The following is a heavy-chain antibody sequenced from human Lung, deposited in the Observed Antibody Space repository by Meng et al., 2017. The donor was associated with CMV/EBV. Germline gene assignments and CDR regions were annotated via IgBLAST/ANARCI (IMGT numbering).Heavy chain of an antibody. CDR3: ARQGRGGVVGANTLDY. J-gene: IGHJ4*02. D-gene: IGHD1-26*01. V-gene: IGHV5-51*01. CDR1: EYSFTNYW. CDR2: IYPADSDT. Sequence: GGSLRLXCKASEYSFTNYWIGWVRQMPGKGLEWMGIIYPADSDTKYSPSFQGQVTISADKSINTAYLQWSSLKASDTAMYYCARQGRGGVVGANTLDYWGQGXLVTVSS.